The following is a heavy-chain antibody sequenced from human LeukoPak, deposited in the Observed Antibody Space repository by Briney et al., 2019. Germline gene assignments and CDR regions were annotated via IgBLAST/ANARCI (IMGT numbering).Heavy chain of an antibody. CDR1: GFTVSGTH. CDR3: AKDEATSGGGLAS. D-gene: IGHD3-16*01. CDR2: MYTGGTT. V-gene: IGHV3-53*01. Sequence: GGSLRLSCSASGFTVSGTHMSWVRQAPGKGLEWVSAMYTGGTTYYADSVTGRFTVSRDTSRNTLFLHMNSLRAEDTAVYYCAKDEATSGGGLASWGQGTLVTVSS. J-gene: IGHJ5*01.